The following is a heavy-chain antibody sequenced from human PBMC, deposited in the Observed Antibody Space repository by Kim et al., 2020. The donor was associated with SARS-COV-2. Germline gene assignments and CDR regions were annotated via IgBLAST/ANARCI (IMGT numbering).Heavy chain of an antibody. J-gene: IGHJ4*02. Sequence: SETLSLTCAVYGGSFSGYYWSWIRQPPGKGLEWIGEINHSGDMYRNPSLKSRVTISVDTSKNQFSLRVTSMTAADTAVYYCARRPAGFDWWGQGTPVTAS. V-gene: IGHV4-34*01. CDR2: INHSGDM. CDR3: ARRPAGFDW. CDR1: GGSFSGYY.